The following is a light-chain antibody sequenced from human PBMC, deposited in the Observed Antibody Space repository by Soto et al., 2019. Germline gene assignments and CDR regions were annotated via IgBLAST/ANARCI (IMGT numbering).Light chain of an antibody. Sequence: QSVLTQPPSASGTPGQRVNIFCSGSSSNIGSNTVNWYQQLPGTAPKLLIYSNNQRPSGVPDRFSRSKSGTSASLAISGLQSEDDADYYCADWDHSLYRYVFGTGTSVTVL. CDR3: ADWDHSLYRYV. CDR2: SNN. V-gene: IGLV1-44*01. J-gene: IGLJ1*01. CDR1: SSNIGSNT.